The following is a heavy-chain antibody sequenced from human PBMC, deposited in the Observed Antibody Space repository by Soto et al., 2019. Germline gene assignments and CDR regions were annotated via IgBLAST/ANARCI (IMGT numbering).Heavy chain of an antibody. J-gene: IGHJ6*02. Sequence: EVQLVESGGSLVQPGGSLRLSCAASGFTFSSYSMNWVRQAPGKGLEWVSYISSSSSTIYYAESVKGRFTIYRDNAKNSLYVHLTSLRDEDTAVYYCARQRTLDVWGQGTTVTVSS. CDR3: ARQRTLDV. CDR1: GFTFSSYS. CDR2: ISSSSSTI. D-gene: IGHD2-2*01. V-gene: IGHV3-48*02.